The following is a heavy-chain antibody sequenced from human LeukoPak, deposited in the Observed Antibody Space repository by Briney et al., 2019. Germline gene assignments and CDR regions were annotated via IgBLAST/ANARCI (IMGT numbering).Heavy chain of an antibody. CDR1: GFTVSNNY. V-gene: IGHV3-53*01. Sequence: GGSLRLSCAVSGFTVSNNYMSGVRQAPGKGLAWVSVIYSDGSTYYADSVKGRFTISRDNSKNTLYLQMNSLRAEDTAVYYCARGGGSGNPFDYWGQGTLVTVSS. J-gene: IGHJ4*02. D-gene: IGHD4-23*01. CDR3: ARGGGSGNPFDY. CDR2: IYSDGST.